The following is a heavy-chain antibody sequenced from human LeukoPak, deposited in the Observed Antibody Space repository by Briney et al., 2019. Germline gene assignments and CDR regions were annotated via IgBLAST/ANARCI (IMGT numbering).Heavy chain of an antibody. CDR1: GSLFSNYN. J-gene: IGHJ5*02. CDR2: ISSSGSSI. V-gene: IGHV3-21*01. D-gene: IGHD6-13*01. CDR3: ARAHSSSWPGWHDP. Sequence: GGSLRLSCAASGSLFSNYNMNWVRQAPGKGLEWVSPISSSGSSIYYADSVKGRFTISRDNAKNSLFLEMNSLRGEDTAIYYCARAHSSSWPGWHDPWGQGILVTVSS.